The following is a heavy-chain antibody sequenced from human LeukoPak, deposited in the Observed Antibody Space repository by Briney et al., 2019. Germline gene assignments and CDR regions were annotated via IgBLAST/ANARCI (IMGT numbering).Heavy chain of an antibody. J-gene: IGHJ4*02. CDR3: ARGLSEYDYVWGSYRYTQSTGFGY. D-gene: IGHD3-16*02. CDR2: IYHSGST. CDR1: GGSISSSSYY. V-gene: IGHV4-39*07. Sequence: NTSETLSLTCTVSGGSISSSSYYWGWIRQPPGKGLEWIGSIYHSGSTYYNPSLKSRVTISVDTAKNQFSLKLTSVTAADTAVYYCARGLSEYDYVWGSYRYTQSTGFGYWGQGTLVTVSS.